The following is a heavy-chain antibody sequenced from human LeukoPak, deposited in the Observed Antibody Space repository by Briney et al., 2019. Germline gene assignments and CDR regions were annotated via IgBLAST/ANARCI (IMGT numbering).Heavy chain of an antibody. J-gene: IGHJ4*02. CDR3: AKWGDYDVLTGYYVSDY. D-gene: IGHD3-9*01. CDR1: GFTFSNYA. CDR2: ITGSGGNT. V-gene: IGHV3-23*01. Sequence: GASLRLSCVASGFTFSNYAMSWVRQAPGKGLEWVSDITGSGGNTYYADSVKGRFTISRDNSKNTVFLQMNSLRAEDTAVYYCAKWGDYDVLTGYYVSDYWGQGTLVTVSS.